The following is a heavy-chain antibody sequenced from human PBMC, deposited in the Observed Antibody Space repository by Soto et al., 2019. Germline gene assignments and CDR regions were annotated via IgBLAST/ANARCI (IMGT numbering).Heavy chain of an antibody. D-gene: IGHD6-25*01. CDR1: GYSISSGYY. CDR3: ARGSAYYYYYGMDV. Sequence: PSKTLSLTCAVSGYSISSGYYWGWIRQPPGKGLEWIGSIYHSGSTYYNPSLKSRVTISVDTSKNQFSLKLSSVTAADTAVYYCARGSAYYYYYGMDVWGQGTTVTVSS. J-gene: IGHJ6*02. V-gene: IGHV4-38-2*01. CDR2: IYHSGST.